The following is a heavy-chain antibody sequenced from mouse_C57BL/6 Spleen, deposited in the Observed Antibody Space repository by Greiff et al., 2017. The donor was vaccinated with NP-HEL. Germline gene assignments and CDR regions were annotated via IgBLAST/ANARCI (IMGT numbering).Heavy chain of an antibody. J-gene: IGHJ4*01. V-gene: IGHV5-6*02. Sequence: EVKLEESGGDLVKPGGSLKLSCAASGFTFSSYGMSWVRQTPDKRLEWVATISSGGSYTYYPDSVKGRFTISRDNAKNTLYLQMSSLKSEDTAMYYCARTSDGYYAMDYWGQGTSVTVSS. D-gene: IGHD2-3*01. CDR1: GFTFSSYG. CDR2: ISSGGSYT. CDR3: ARTSDGYYAMDY.